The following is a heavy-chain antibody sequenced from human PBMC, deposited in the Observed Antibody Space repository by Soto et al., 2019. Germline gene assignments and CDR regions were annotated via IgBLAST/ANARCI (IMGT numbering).Heavy chain of an antibody. CDR1: GYTFTSYD. J-gene: IGHJ6*02. CDR2: MNPNSGNT. Sequence: ASVKVSCEASGYTFTSYDINWVRQATGQGPEWMGWMNPNSGNTGYAQKFQGRVTVTRDTSMSTAYMELSSLRSEDTAVYYCAREKSSRGYYYGMDVWGQGTTVTVSS. V-gene: IGHV1-8*01. CDR3: AREKSSRGYYYGMDV. D-gene: IGHD6-13*01.